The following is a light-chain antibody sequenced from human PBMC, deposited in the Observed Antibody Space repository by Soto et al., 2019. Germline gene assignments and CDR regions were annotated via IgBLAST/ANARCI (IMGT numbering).Light chain of an antibody. Sequence: QSALTQPRSVSGSPGQSVTISCTGTASDVGGYSYVSWYQQHPGKVPKLIIYDVSKWPSGVPDRFSGSKSGNMASLTISGLQAEDEGDYYCCSYAGSYTFVFGTGTKVTVL. CDR2: DVS. CDR1: ASDVGGYSY. J-gene: IGLJ1*01. V-gene: IGLV2-11*01. CDR3: CSYAGSYTFV.